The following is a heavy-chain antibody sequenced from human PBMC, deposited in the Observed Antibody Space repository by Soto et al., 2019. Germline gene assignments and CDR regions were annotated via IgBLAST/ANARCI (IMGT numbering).Heavy chain of an antibody. V-gene: IGHV1-18*01. D-gene: IGHD2-21*01. CDR3: ARVYCGGDCLSGGDFDY. CDR1: GYTFTTYG. Sequence: QVQLVQSGTEVKKAGSAVKVSCKTYGYTFTTYGISWIRQAPGQGLEWIAWISVYNGDTNYAQNVQGRVTMTTDTLATTAYLELRSLRSDDTAVYYCARVYCGGDCLSGGDFDYWGQGTLVTVS. J-gene: IGHJ4*02. CDR2: ISVYNGDT.